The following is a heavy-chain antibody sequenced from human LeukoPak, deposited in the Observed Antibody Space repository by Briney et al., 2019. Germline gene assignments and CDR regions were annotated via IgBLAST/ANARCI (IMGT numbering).Heavy chain of an antibody. CDR2: ILYDGSNK. CDR3: AKEGSGGWYEYYFDY. Sequence: GRSLRLSCAASGFTFSSYGMHWVRQAPGKGLEWVAVILYDGSNKNYADSVKGRFTISRDNSKNTLYLQMNSLRAEDTAVYYCAKEGSGGWYEYYFDYWGQGTLVTVSS. V-gene: IGHV3-30*18. D-gene: IGHD6-19*01. CDR1: GFTFSSYG. J-gene: IGHJ4*02.